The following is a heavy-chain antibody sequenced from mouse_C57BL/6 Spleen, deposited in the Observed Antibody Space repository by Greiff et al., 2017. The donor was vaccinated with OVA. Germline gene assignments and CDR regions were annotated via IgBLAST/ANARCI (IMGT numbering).Heavy chain of an antibody. V-gene: IGHV1-15*01. D-gene: IGHD1-1*01. CDR3: YYYGSSFAWFAY. CDR2: IDPETGGT. CDR1: GYTFTDYE. Sequence: VQLQQSGAELVRPGASVTLSCKASGYTFTDYEMHWVKQTPVHGLEWIGAIDPETGGTAYDQKFKGKAILTADKSSSTAYMELRSLTSEDSAVYYVYYYGSSFAWFAYWGQGTLVTVSA. J-gene: IGHJ3*01.